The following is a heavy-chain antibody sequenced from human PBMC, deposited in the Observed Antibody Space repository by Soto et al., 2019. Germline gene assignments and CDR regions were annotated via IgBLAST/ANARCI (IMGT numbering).Heavy chain of an antibody. D-gene: IGHD6-19*01. CDR3: XKDHLGGAVADSFDY. V-gene: IGHV3-23*01. CDR1: GFTFNGYA. J-gene: IGHJ4*02. CDR2: VTSGGTTT. Sequence: EVQLLESGGGLVQPGGSLRLSCTASGFTFNGYAMNWVRQAPGKGLEWVSAVTSGGTTTYYADSVKGRFTISRDNSRXXXXXXXXXXXXXXXXXXXXXKDHLGGAVADSFDYWGRGTLVTVSS.